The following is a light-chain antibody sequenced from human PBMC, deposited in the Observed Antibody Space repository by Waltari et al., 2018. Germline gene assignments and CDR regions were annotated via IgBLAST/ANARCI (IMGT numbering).Light chain of an antibody. V-gene: IGKV2-30*01. CDR3: MQGTHWPWT. Sequence: DVVMTQSPLSLPVTLGQAAFISCRFSQSLLYSDGKTYLSWFQQRPGHSPRRLIYKVSARDSGVPDRFDGSGSGTEFALHINRVEADDVGVYYCMQGTHWPWTFGPGTKVEIK. J-gene: IGKJ1*01. CDR2: KVS. CDR1: QSLLYSDGKTY.